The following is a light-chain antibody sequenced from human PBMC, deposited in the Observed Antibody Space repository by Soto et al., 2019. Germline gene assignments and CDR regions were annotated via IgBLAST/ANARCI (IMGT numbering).Light chain of an antibody. J-gene: IGKJ1*01. CDR1: QQRSSNY. V-gene: IGKV3-20*01. CDR3: LQYGSSVWT. CDR2: GAS. Sequence: IVLALSPGTLCLSPGESATLSCRASQQRSSNYLAWFQQKPGQAPRLLIYGASSRATGIPDRFSGSGSGTDFTLTIPRLEPEDFAVYYCLQYGSSVWTFGQGTKVDI.